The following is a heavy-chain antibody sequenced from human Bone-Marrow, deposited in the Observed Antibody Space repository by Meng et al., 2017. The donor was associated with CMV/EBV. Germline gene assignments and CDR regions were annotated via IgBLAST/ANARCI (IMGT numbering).Heavy chain of an antibody. CDR2: IYTSGST. D-gene: IGHD5-24*01. J-gene: IGHJ5*02. CDR3: ARGSGDGYNLGWFDP. CDR1: GGSISSGSYY. V-gene: IGHV4-61*02. Sequence: QVQLQEPGPALVKPSQTLSLTCTVSGGSISSGSYYWSWIRQPAGKGLEWIGRIYTSGSTNYNPSLKSRVTISVDTSKNQFSLKLSSVTAADTAVYYCARGSGDGYNLGWFDPWGQGTLVTVSS.